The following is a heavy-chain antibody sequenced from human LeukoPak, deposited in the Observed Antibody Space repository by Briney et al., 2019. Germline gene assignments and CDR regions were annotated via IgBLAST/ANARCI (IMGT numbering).Heavy chain of an antibody. J-gene: IGHJ3*02. CDR2: IYYSGST. D-gene: IGHD1-26*01. Sequence: SETLSHTCTVSGDSISSYYWSWIRQPPGKGLEWIGYIYYSGSTNYNPSLKSRVTISVDTSKNQFSLKLSSVTAADTAMYFCARTQYSGTYYAAFHIWGQGTMVTVSS. V-gene: IGHV4-59*01. CDR1: GDSISSYY. CDR3: ARTQYSGTYYAAFHI.